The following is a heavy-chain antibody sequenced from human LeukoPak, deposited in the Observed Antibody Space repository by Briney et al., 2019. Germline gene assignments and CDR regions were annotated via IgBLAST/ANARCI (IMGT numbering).Heavy chain of an antibody. CDR3: AKGEYYDESSGYPEY. J-gene: IGHJ4*02. CDR2: IYSGGST. D-gene: IGHD3-22*01. V-gene: IGHV3-53*05. Sequence: GGSLRLSCAASGFTVSSNYMSWVRQAPGKGLEWVSVIYSGGSTYYADSVKGRFTISRDNSKNTLYLQMNSLRAEDTAVYYCAKGEYYDESSGYPEYWGQGTLVTVSS. CDR1: GFTVSSNY.